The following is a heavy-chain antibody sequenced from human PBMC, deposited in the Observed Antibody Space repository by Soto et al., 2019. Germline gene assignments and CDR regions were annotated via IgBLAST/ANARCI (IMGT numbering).Heavy chain of an antibody. CDR2: IIPITATA. CDR3: ARSQGSSASLEIYYYYYYGMDG. Sequence: QVQLVQSGAEVKKPGSSVKVSCKASGGTFGSYAISWVRQAPGQGLEWMGGIIPITATANYAQKFQGRVPITADESTSTASMQLSSLRSEDTAVYYCARSQGSSASLEIYYYYYYGMDGWGQGTTVTVSS. V-gene: IGHV1-69*01. CDR1: GGTFGSYA. D-gene: IGHD2-2*01. J-gene: IGHJ6*02.